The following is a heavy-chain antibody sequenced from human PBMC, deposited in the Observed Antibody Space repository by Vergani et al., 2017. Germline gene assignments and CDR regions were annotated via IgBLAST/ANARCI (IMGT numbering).Heavy chain of an antibody. J-gene: IGHJ6*03. V-gene: IGHV1-69*01. CDR1: GGTFSSYA. CDR2: IIPIFGTA. D-gene: IGHD2-21*01. Sequence: QVQLVQSGAEVKKPGSSVKVSCKASGGTFSSYAISWVRQAPGQGLEWMGGIIPIFGTANYAQKFQGRVTITADESTSTAYMERSSLRSEDTAVYYCARGHWSGGGDCYLGGFCYYYYDMDVWGKGTTVTVSS. CDR3: ARGHWSGGGDCYLGGFCYYYYDMDV.